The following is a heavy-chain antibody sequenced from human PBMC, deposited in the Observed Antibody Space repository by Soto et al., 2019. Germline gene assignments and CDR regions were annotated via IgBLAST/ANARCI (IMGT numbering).Heavy chain of an antibody. CDR2: IYYIGTT. D-gene: IGHD5-18*01. CDR3: ARGRGYSYGPYYFDY. CDR1: GGSISSEGYY. J-gene: IGHJ4*02. Sequence: VPLQESGPGLVKPSQALSLTCTVYGGSISSEGYYWSWFRQLPGQGLEWIGDIYYIGTTYHNPTLRGRLTQSGDASKNQFSLKLSSVTAADTVLYYCARGRGYSYGPYYFDYWGQGTLVTVSS. V-gene: IGHV4-31*03.